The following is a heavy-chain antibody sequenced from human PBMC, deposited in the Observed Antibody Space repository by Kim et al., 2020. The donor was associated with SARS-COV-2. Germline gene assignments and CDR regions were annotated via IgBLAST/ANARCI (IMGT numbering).Heavy chain of an antibody. CDR1: GFTFSSYE. J-gene: IGHJ5*02. V-gene: IGHV3-48*03. D-gene: IGHD3-16*02. CDR2: ISSSGSTI. CDR3: ARDDDVWGSYRSGSYNWFDP. Sequence: GGSLRLSCAASGFTFSSYEMNWVRQAPGKGLEWVSYISSSGSTIYYADSVKGRFTISRDNAKNSLYLQMNSLRAEDTAVYYCARDDDVWGSYRSGSYNWFDPWGQGTLVTVSS.